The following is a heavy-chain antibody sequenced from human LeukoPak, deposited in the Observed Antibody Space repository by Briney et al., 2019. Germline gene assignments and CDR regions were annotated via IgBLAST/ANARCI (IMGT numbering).Heavy chain of an antibody. CDR1: GFTFSSYS. V-gene: IGHV3-21*01. J-gene: IGHJ4*02. CDR3: ASYGSGFSLDY. Sequence: GGSLRLSCAASGFTFSSYSMNWVRQAPGKGLEWVSSISSSSSYIYYADSVKGRFTFSRDNAKNSLYLQMNSLRAEDTAVYYCASYGSGFSLDYWGQGTLVTVSS. CDR2: ISSSSSYI. D-gene: IGHD3-10*01.